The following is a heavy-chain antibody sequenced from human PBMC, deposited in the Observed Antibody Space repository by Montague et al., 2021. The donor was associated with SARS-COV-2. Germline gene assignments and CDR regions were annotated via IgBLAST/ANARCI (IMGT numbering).Heavy chain of an antibody. CDR2: INTGGYA. J-gene: IGHJ2*01. Sequence: SETLSLTCSVSGDSISRYYWSWIRQSAGKGLEWIGRINTGGYANYNPSLKSRVSMSVDTSKSQLSLNVTSVTAADTAVYYCARATRHLDVWGLGILVTVSS. CDR3: ARATRHLDV. V-gene: IGHV4-4*07. CDR1: GDSISRYY.